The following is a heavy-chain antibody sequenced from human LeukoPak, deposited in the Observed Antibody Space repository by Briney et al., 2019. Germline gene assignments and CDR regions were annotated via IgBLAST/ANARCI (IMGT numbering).Heavy chain of an antibody. CDR2: IYHSGST. CDR1: GGSISSSNW. Sequence: SETLSLTCAVSGGSISSSNWWSWVRQPPGKGLEWIGEIYHSGSTNYNPSLKSRVTISVDKSKNQFSLKLSSVTAADTAVYYCARNLWFGESGLVYWGQGTLVTVSS. V-gene: IGHV4-4*02. CDR3: ARNLWFGESGLVY. J-gene: IGHJ4*02. D-gene: IGHD3-10*01.